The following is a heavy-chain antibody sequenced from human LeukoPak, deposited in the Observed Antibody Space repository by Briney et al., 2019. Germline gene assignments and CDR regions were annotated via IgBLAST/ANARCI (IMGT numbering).Heavy chain of an antibody. CDR1: GFIVSSNY. D-gene: IGHD3-3*01. CDR3: ARAAFWSLNPFDY. Sequence: GGSLRLSGAASGFIVSSNYMSWVRQPPWKGREWVSTSYSGGSIYYLVSVKGRFTISRDNSKNTLYLQISILRSEDTAVYYCARAAFWSLNPFDYWGQGTLVTVSS. CDR2: SYSGGSI. V-gene: IGHV3-53*05. J-gene: IGHJ4*02.